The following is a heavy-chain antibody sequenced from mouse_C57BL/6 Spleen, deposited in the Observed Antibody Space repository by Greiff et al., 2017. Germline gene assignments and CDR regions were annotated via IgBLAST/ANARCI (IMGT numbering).Heavy chain of an antibody. D-gene: IGHD1-1*01. V-gene: IGHV3-6*01. CDR1: GYSITSGYY. Sequence: EVHLVESGPGLVKPSQSLSLTCSVTGYSITSGYYWNWIRQFPGNKLEWMGYISYDGSNNYNPSLKNRISITRDTSKNQFFLKLNSVTTEDTATYYCARSHYYGSSSFFAYWGQGTLVTVSA. J-gene: IGHJ3*01. CDR3: ARSHYYGSSSFFAY. CDR2: ISYDGSN.